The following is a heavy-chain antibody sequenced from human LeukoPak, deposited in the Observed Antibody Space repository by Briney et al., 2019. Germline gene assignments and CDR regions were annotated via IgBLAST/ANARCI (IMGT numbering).Heavy chain of an antibody. J-gene: IGHJ6*03. V-gene: IGHV4-38-2*02. D-gene: IGHD2-2*02. CDR1: GYSISSGYY. CDR2: IYRSGST. CDR3: ARDLQCSSTSCYIRGYYYYYYMDV. Sequence: SETLSLTCTVSGYSISSGYYWGWIRQPPGKGLEWIGSIYRSGSTYYNPSLKSRVTISVDTSKNQFSLKLSSVTAADTAVYYCARDLQCSSTSCYIRGYYYYYYMDVWGKGTTVTVSS.